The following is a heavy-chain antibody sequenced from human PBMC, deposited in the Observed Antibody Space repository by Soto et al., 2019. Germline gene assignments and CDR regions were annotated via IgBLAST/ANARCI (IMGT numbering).Heavy chain of an antibody. CDR3: ARSKGSGFRYGTHRFSWFDP. J-gene: IGHJ5*02. Sequence: QVQLVQSGAEVKQPGSSVKVSCQASGVTFSSFAISWVRQAPGQGLEWMRGIIPIFRTPNYAQNFQGRVTITADISTSSVYMKLNRLRSEDTAVYYCARSKGSGFRYGTHRFSWFDPWGQGTLVTVSS. V-gene: IGHV1-69*06. CDR1: GVTFSSFA. D-gene: IGHD5-12*01. CDR2: IIPIFRTP.